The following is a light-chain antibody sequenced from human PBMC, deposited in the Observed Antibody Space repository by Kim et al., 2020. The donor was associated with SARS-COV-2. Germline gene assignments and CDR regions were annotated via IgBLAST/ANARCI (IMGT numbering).Light chain of an antibody. J-gene: IGLJ3*02. CDR1: SGHSSYA. CDR3: QTWGTGFWV. V-gene: IGLV4-69*01. CDR2: LNSDGSH. Sequence: ASVKLTCTLSSGHSSYAIAWHQQQPEKGPRYLMKLNSDGSHSKGDGIPVLFSGSSSGAERYLTISSLHSEDEADYYCQTWGTGFWVFGGGTKLTVL.